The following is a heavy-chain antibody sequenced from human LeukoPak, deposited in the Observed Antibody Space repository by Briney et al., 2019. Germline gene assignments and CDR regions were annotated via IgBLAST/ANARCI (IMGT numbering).Heavy chain of an antibody. CDR1: GFTFSSYA. CDR2: IGGSGSRR. D-gene: IGHD4-17*01. Sequence: GGSLRRSCAASGFTFSSYAMSWVRQAPGKGLEWVSAIGGSGSRRYHADSVKGRFTISRDNSRNTLYLQMNSLGAEDTAVYYCARAYADSGDYEAYWGQGTLVTVSS. CDR3: ARAYADSGDYEAY. J-gene: IGHJ4*02. V-gene: IGHV3-23*01.